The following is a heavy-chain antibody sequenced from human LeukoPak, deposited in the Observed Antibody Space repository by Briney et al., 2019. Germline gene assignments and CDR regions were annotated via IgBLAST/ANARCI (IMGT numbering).Heavy chain of an antibody. J-gene: IGHJ4*02. Sequence: PGGSLRLSCAASGFTFSSYAMSWVRQAPGKGLEWVSAISGSGGGTYYADSVKGRFTISRDNSKNTLYLQMNSLRAEDTAVYYCAKPDYYDFWSGYSYWGQGTLVTVSS. CDR3: AKPDYYDFWSGYSY. V-gene: IGHV3-23*01. D-gene: IGHD3-3*01. CDR1: GFTFSSYA. CDR2: ISGSGGGT.